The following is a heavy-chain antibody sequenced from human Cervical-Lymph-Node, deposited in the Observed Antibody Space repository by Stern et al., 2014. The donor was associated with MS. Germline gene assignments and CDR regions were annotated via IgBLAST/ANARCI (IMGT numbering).Heavy chain of an antibody. J-gene: IGHJ4*02. D-gene: IGHD3-3*01. CDR3: ARGSRYHEFWSTSYGHFEY. CDR2: IIPLFETA. Sequence: QDQLVQSGAEVKRPGASVRVSCKASGGTFGNHAIHWVRQAPGQGLEWMGGIIPLFETADYAERFHGRVTIIEDGSTSTVSMDMNSLKSDDTAVYYCARGSRYHEFWSTSYGHFEYWGQGTLITVSS. V-gene: IGHV1-69*12. CDR1: GGTFGNHA.